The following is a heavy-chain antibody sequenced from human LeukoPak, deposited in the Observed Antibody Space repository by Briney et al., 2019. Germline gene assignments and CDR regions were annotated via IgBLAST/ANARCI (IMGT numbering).Heavy chain of an antibody. D-gene: IGHD2-2*01. V-gene: IGHV3-23*05. Sequence: GGSLRLSCAASGFTVSSNYMSWVRQAPGRGLEWVSSINTIGNKIYYGDSVKGRFTISRDNSKNTLSLEMNNLRVEDTAIYYCAKGRYSSSWAPFDPWGQGTLVTVSS. CDR1: GFTVSSNY. J-gene: IGHJ5*02. CDR2: INTIGNK. CDR3: AKGRYSSSWAPFDP.